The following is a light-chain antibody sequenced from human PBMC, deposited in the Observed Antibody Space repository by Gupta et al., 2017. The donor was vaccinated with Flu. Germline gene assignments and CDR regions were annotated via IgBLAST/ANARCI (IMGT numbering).Light chain of an antibody. Sequence: SSELTHDPAVSVALGQTVRITCQGDSLRNFYASLYQKKPGQDQLHVIEGKNDRPSGIPDRFSCSSSGNNDSSTLTGAQAKDEAEYDCNSRANSGDQLVVFGGGTNLTVL. J-gene: IGLJ3*02. CDR1: SLRNFY. CDR3: NSRANSGDQLVV. CDR2: GKN. V-gene: IGLV3-19*01.